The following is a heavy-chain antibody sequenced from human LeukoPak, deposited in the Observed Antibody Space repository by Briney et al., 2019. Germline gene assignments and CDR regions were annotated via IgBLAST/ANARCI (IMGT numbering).Heavy chain of an antibody. V-gene: IGHV3-30*02. CDR2: IRYDGSNK. Sequence: PGGSLRLSCAASGFTLSSYGMHWVRQAPGKGLEWVAFIRYDGSNKYYADSVKGRFTISRDNSKNTLYLQMNSLRAEDTAVYYCVRDWGYDSSGYWQKYFDSWGQGTLVTVSS. D-gene: IGHD3-22*01. J-gene: IGHJ4*02. CDR1: GFTLSSYG. CDR3: VRDWGYDSSGYWQKYFDS.